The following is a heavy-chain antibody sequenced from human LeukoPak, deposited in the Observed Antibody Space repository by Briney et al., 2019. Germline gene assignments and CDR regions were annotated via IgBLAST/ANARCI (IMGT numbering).Heavy chain of an antibody. V-gene: IGHV1-69*04. CDR1: GGTFSSYA. J-gene: IGHJ4*02. D-gene: IGHD3-9*01. CDR2: IIPILGIA. Sequence: SVKVSCKASGGTFSSYAISWVRQAPGQGLEWMGRIIPILGIANYAQKFQGRVTITADKSTSTAYMELSSLRSEDTAVYYCARVGVRYFDWLAYWGQGTLVTVSS. CDR3: ARVGVRYFDWLAY.